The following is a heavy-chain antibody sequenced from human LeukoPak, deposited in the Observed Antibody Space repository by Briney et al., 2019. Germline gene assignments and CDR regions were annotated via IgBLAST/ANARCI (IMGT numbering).Heavy chain of an antibody. CDR1: GFTFSSYS. J-gene: IGHJ4*02. CDR3: ARENYYDSSGCFDY. V-gene: IGHV3-21*01. D-gene: IGHD3-22*01. CDR2: ISSSSSYI. Sequence: GGSLRLSCAASGFTFSSYSMNWVRQAPGKGLEWVSSISSSSSYIYYADSVKGRFTISSGNAKNSLYLQMNSLRAEDTAVYYCARENYYDSSGCFDYWGQGTLVTVSS.